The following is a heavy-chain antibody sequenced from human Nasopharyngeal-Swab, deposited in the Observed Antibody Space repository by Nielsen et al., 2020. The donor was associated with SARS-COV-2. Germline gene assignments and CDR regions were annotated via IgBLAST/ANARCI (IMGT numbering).Heavy chain of an antibody. Sequence: ASVKVSCKASGYTFTGYYMHWVRQAPGQGLEWMGWINPNSGGTNYAQKFQGRVTMTRDTSISTAYMELSSLRSEDTAVYYCARGSLWIQLWREAFDIWGQGTMVTVSS. V-gene: IGHV1-2*02. CDR2: INPNSGGT. CDR1: GYTFTGYY. D-gene: IGHD5-18*01. CDR3: ARGSLWIQLWREAFDI. J-gene: IGHJ3*02.